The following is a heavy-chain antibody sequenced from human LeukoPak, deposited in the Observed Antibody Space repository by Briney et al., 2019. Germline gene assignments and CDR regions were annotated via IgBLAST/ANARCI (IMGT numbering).Heavy chain of an antibody. J-gene: IGHJ3*02. D-gene: IGHD4-11*01. CDR2: IYYSGST. CDR3: ARILPYRENAFDI. V-gene: IGHV4-39*01. CDR1: GGSISSSSYY. Sequence: SETLSLTCTVSGGSISSSSYYWGWIRQPPGKGLEWIGSIYYSGSTYYNPSLKSRVTISVDTSKNQFSLKLSSVTAADTAVYYCARILPYRENAFDIWGQGTMVTVSS.